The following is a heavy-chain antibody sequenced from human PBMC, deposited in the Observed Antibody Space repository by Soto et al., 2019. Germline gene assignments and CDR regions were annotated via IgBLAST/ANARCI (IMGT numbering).Heavy chain of an antibody. CDR2: IYSGGAT. CDR1: GFTVSSNY. D-gene: IGHD3-16*02. CDR3: ARGAYDYVWGSYRPSFFDY. V-gene: IGHV3-66*01. Sequence: EVRLVESGGDLVQPGGSLRLSCAASGFTVSSNYMNWVRQTPGKGLEWVSVIYSGGATYYADSVKGRFTISRDSSKNTVYLQMSSLRAEVTAVYYCARGAYDYVWGSYRPSFFDYWGQGILVTVSS. J-gene: IGHJ4*02.